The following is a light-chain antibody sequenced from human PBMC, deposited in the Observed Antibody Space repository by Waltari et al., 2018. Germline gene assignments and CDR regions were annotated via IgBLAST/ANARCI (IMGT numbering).Light chain of an antibody. Sequence: ENVLTQSPATLSLSPGERATLSCRASQSVSSYLAWYQQKPGQAPRLLIYDASSRATGIPARFSGSGSGTDFTLTISSLEPEDFAVYYCQQRSNWPVTFGQGTRLEIK. V-gene: IGKV3-11*01. CDR3: QQRSNWPVT. CDR2: DAS. J-gene: IGKJ5*01. CDR1: QSVSSY.